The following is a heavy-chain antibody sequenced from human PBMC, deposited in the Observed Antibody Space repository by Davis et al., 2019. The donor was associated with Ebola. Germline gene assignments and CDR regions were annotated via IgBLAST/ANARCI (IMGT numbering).Heavy chain of an antibody. Sequence: MPSETLSLTCSVSGGSISGYVWSWVRQSPGRGLEFIAYIYYSGFINYNPSLESRVTISLDTPKKQFSLKLSSVTAADTAVYYCARHARGVTTDWSDPWGQGTLVTVSS. D-gene: IGHD3-10*01. CDR3: ARHARGVTTDWSDP. V-gene: IGHV4-59*08. CDR1: GGSISGYV. CDR2: IYYSGFI. J-gene: IGHJ5*02.